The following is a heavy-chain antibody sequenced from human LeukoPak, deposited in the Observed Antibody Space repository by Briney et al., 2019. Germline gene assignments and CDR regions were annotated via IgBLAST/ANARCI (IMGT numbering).Heavy chain of an antibody. CDR1: GFTFSSYA. CDR2: ISGSGGST. J-gene: IGHJ4*02. Sequence: SGGSLRLACAASGFTFSSYAMSWVRQAPGKGLEWVSAISGSGGSTYYADSVKGRFTISRDNSKNTLYLQMNSLRAEDTAVYYCAKDGGYDLYYFDYWGQGTLVTVSS. CDR3: AKDGGYDLYYFDY. V-gene: IGHV3-23*01. D-gene: IGHD5-12*01.